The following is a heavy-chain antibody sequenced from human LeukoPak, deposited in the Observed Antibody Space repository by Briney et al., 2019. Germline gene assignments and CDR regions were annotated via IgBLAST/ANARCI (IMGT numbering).Heavy chain of an antibody. Sequence: GGSLRLSCAASGFTFSTYAIHWVRQVPGKGLEWVAVISNDGRNKYYIDSVKGRFTISRENSKNMVRLQMNSLRVEDTAIFHCARDWVTTWHYGMDVWGQGTTVTVSS. CDR1: GFTFSTYA. CDR2: ISNDGRNK. J-gene: IGHJ6*02. V-gene: IGHV3-30*04. D-gene: IGHD4-17*01. CDR3: ARDWVTTWHYGMDV.